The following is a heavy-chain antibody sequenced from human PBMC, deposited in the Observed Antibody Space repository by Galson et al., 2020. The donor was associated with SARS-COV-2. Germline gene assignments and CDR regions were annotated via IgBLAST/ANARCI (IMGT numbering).Heavy chain of an antibody. CDR3: AKEEHGDGYYYIFDY. J-gene: IGHJ4*02. Sequence: GGSLRLSCVASGFDFSSYAMSWVRQAPGKGLEWVSRIRATGIPINYADSVKGRFTISRDNSKNTVHLQLGSLRAEDTAVYYCAKEEHGDGYYYIFDYWGQGTLVTVSS. D-gene: IGHD3-22*01. CDR2: IRATGIPI. V-gene: IGHV3-23*01. CDR1: GFDFSSYA.